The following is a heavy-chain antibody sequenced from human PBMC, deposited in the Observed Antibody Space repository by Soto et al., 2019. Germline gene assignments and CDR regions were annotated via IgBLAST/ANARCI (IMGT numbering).Heavy chain of an antibody. J-gene: IGHJ6*03. D-gene: IGHD2-21*01. CDR2: IKSKTDGGTT. CDR3: TLYCGGDCYSSGYYYYYYMDV. CDR1: GFTFSNAW. Sequence: GGSLRLSCAASGFTFSNAWMSWVRQAPGKGLEWVGRIKSKTDGGTTDYAAPVKGRFTISREDSKNTLYLQMNSLKTEDTAVYYCTLYCGGDCYSSGYYYYYYMDVWGKGTTVTVSS. V-gene: IGHV3-15*01.